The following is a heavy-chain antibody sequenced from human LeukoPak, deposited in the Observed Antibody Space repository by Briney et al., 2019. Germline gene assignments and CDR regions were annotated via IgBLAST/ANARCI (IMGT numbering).Heavy chain of an antibody. CDR3: AKASPGYSSGWYRKYYGMDV. CDR2: VKQDGSEK. D-gene: IGHD6-19*01. CDR1: GFTFSSFW. V-gene: IGHV3-7*03. J-gene: IGHJ6*02. Sequence: PGGSVRRSGAASGFTFSSFWWSWVRQAPGKGREGVANVKQDGSEKYYVDSVKGRFTISRDNAKNSLYLQMNSLRAEDTALYYCAKASPGYSSGWYRKYYGMDVWGQGTTVTVSS.